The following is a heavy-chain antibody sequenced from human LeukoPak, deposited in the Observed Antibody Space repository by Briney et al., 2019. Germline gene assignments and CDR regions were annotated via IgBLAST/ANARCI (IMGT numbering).Heavy chain of an antibody. V-gene: IGHV1-46*01. D-gene: IGHD3-3*01. CDR1: GYTFTSYY. J-gene: IGHJ4*02. CDR3: ARVALDTDDDYYFDY. CDR2: INPSGGST. Sequence: ASVKVSCKASGYTFTSYYMHWVRQAPGQGLEWMGIINPSGGSTSYAQKFQGRVTMTRDMSTSTVYMELSSLRSEDTAVYYCARVALDTDDDYYFDYWGQGTLVTVSS.